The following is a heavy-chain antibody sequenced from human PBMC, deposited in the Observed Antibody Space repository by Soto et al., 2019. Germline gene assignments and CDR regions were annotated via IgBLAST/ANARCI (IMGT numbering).Heavy chain of an antibody. CDR2: ISSSSSYI. D-gene: IGHD2-8*01. J-gene: IGHJ4*02. CDR1: GFTFSSYS. CDR3: ARAYITDNDIVLMVYAIHRALTD. Sequence: EVQLVESGGGLVKPGGSLRLSCAASGFTFSSYSMNWVRQAPGKGLEWVSSISSSSSYIYYADSVKGRFTISRDNAKNSLYLQMNSLRAEDSAVYYCARAYITDNDIVLMVYAIHRALTDCGQGTLGTVSS. V-gene: IGHV3-21*01.